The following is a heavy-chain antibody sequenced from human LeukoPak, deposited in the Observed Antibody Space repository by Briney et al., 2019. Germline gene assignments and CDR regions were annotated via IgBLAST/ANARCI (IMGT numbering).Heavy chain of an antibody. CDR1: GYTFTRYY. D-gene: IGHD3-22*01. CDR3: ARARRSSGYSPRITCFDY. CDR2: INPSGGST. Sequence: ASVKVSCKASGYTFTRYYIHWVRQAPGQGLEWMGIINPSGGSTSYAQKFQGRVTMTRDMSTSTVYMELSSLRSEDTAVYYCARARRSSGYSPRITCFDYWGQGTLVTVSS. V-gene: IGHV1-46*01. J-gene: IGHJ4*02.